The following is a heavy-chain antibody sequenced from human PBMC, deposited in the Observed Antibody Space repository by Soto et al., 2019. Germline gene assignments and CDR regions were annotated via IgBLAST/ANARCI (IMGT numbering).Heavy chain of an antibody. CDR1: GFTFSSYG. V-gene: IGHV3-30*18. J-gene: IGHJ6*02. CDR2: ISYDGSNK. D-gene: IGHD2-21*02. Sequence: QVQLVESGGGVVQPGRSLRLSCAASGFTFSSYGMHWVRQAPGKGLEWVAVISYDGSNKYYADSVKGRFTISRDNSKKLQYLQMNSMRAEDTAVYYCAKMANSDCGGDCYCGRYGMDVWGQGTTVTVCS. CDR3: AKMANSDCGGDCYCGRYGMDV.